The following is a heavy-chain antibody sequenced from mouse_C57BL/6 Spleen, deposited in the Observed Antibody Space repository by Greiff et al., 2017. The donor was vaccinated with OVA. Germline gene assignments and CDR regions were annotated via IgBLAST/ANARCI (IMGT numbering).Heavy chain of an antibody. CDR1: GYSITSGYY. V-gene: IGHV3-6*01. J-gene: IGHJ2*01. Sequence: VQLQQSGPGLVKPSQSLSLTCSVTGYSITSGYYWNWIRQFPGNKLEWMGYISYDGSNNYNPSLKNRISITRDTSKNQFFLKLNSVTTEDTATYYCARTTALAGGYFDYWGQGTTLTVSS. CDR2: ISYDGSN. CDR3: ARTTALAGGYFDY. D-gene: IGHD1-2*01.